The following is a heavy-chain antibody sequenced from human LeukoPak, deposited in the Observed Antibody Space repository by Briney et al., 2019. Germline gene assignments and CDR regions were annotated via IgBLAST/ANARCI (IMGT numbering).Heavy chain of an antibody. V-gene: IGHV3-21*01. CDR2: ISSSSSYI. CDR3: ASNVGMTTVSEIDY. J-gene: IGHJ4*02. CDR1: GFTFSSYS. D-gene: IGHD4-17*01. Sequence: GGSLRLSCAASGFTFSSYSMNWVRQAPGKGLEWVSSISSSSSYIYYADSVKGRFTISRDNAKNSLYLQMNSLRAEDTAVYYCASNVGMTTVSEIDYWGQGILVTVSS.